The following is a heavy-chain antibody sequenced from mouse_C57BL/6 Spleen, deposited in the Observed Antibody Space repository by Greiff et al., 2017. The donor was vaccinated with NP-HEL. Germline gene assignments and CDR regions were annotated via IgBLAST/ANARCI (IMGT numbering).Heavy chain of an antibody. J-gene: IGHJ2*01. CDR3: ARGAPITTVVAHFDY. CDR1: GFTFSSYA. Sequence: EVKVVESGGGLVKPGGSLKLSCAASGFTFSSYAMSWVRQTPEKRLEWVATISDGGSYTYYPDNVKGRFTISRDNAKNNLYLQMSHLKSEDTAMYYCARGAPITTVVAHFDYWGQGTTLTVSS. D-gene: IGHD1-1*01. V-gene: IGHV5-4*03. CDR2: ISDGGSYT.